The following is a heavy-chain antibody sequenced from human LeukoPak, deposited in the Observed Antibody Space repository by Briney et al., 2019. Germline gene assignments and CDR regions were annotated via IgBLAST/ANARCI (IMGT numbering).Heavy chain of an antibody. CDR3: AREVRVEMATTGEFDP. CDR2: IYYSGNS. CDR1: GASISSGRNY. V-gene: IGHV4-39*07. D-gene: IGHD5-24*01. J-gene: IGHJ5*02. Sequence: SSETLSLTCNVSGASISSGRNYWGWIRQSPGKGLEWIASIYYSGNSYYNPSLKSRVTISVDTSKNQFSLKLSSVTAADTAVYYCAREVRVEMATTGEFDPWGQGTLVTVSS.